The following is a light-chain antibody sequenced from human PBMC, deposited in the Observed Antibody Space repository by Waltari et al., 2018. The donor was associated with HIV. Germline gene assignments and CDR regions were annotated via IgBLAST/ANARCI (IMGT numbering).Light chain of an antibody. CDR2: AAS. CDR1: QSISSY. J-gene: IGKJ5*01. V-gene: IGKV3-11*01. Sequence: EIVLTHSPATLSLSPGDRATLSCRARQSISSYLAWYHQKPGQAPSLLIDAASNRATGIPAMFSGSGSATDFTLTISSLEPEDCAIYYCQQRSISVTFGQGTRLEIK. CDR3: QQRSISVT.